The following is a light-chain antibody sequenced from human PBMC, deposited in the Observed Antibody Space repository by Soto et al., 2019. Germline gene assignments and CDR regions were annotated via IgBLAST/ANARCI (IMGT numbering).Light chain of an antibody. CDR2: WAS. V-gene: IGKV4-1*01. J-gene: IGKJ4*01. CDR1: QKVSYISNNMNY. CDR3: QQYYTAPLT. Sequence: DIVMTQSPDSLAVSLGERATINCKSSQKVSYISNNMNYLAWYQQKPGQPPKLLIYWASTRESGVPDRFSGSGSGTDFTLTISSLQAEDVAVYYCQQYYTAPLTFGGGTKVEIK.